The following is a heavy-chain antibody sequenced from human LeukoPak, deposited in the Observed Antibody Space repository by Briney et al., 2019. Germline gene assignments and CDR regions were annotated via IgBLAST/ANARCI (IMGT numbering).Heavy chain of an antibody. CDR2: IYYSGST. CDR1: GGSISSYY. V-gene: IGHV4-59*01. CDR3: ARDGHRSGFHLNWFDP. D-gene: IGHD3-10*01. J-gene: IGHJ5*02. Sequence: PSETLSLTCTVSGGSISSYYWSWIRQPPGKGLEWIGYIYYSGSTNYNPSLKSRVTISVDTSKNQFSLKLSSVTAADTAVYYCARDGHRSGFHLNWFDPWGQGTLVTVSS.